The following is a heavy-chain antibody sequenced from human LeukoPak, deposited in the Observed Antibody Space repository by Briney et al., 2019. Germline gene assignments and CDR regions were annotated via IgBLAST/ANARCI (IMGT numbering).Heavy chain of an antibody. V-gene: IGHV4-34*01. CDR3: ARDIVVVPAAMNYFDY. Sequence: SETLSLTCAVYGGSFSGYYWSWIRQPPGKGLEWIGEINHSGSTNYNPSLKSRVTISVDTSKSQFSLKLSSVTAADTAVYYCARDIVVVPAAMNYFDYWGQGTLVTVSS. CDR1: GGSFSGYY. CDR2: INHSGST. J-gene: IGHJ4*02. D-gene: IGHD2-2*01.